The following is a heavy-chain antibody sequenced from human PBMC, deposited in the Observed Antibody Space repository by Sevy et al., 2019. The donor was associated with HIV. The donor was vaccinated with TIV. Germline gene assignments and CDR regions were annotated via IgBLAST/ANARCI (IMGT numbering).Heavy chain of an antibody. CDR2: ISGSGGST. J-gene: IGHJ4*02. CDR3: AKDLISGSYGGFFDY. CDR1: GFTFSSYA. Sequence: WGSLRLSCAASGFTFSSYAMSWVRQAPGKGLEWVSAISGSGGSTYYADSVKGRFTISRDNSKNTLYLQMNSLRAEDTAVYYCAKDLISGSYGGFFDYWGQGTLVTVSS. D-gene: IGHD1-26*01. V-gene: IGHV3-23*01.